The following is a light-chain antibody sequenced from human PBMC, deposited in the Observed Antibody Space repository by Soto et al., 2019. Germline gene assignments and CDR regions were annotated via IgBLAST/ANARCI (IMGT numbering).Light chain of an antibody. CDR2: GAS. CDR3: QQYGSSGT. Sequence: IFLPQSPGTLSLSPGERATLSCRASQSVSSNYLACYQQKPGQAPRLLIYGASNRATGIPDRFSGSGTGTDFTVTISRLEPEDFAVYYCQQYGSSGTFGQGTKVDIK. V-gene: IGKV3-20*01. CDR1: QSVSSNY. J-gene: IGKJ1*01.